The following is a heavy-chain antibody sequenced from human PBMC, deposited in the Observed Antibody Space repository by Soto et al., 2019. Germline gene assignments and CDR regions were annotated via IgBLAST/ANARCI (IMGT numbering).Heavy chain of an antibody. CDR1: GGTFSSYA. D-gene: IGHD6-19*01. CDR2: IIPIFGTA. J-gene: IGHJ4*02. V-gene: IGHV1-69*13. CDR3: ARAALIAVAGYDYFDY. Sequence: SVKVSCKASGGTFSSYAISWVRQAPGQGLEWMGGIIPIFGTANYAQKFQGRVTITADESTSTAYMELSSLRSEDTAVYYCARAALIAVAGYDYFDYWGQGTLVTVSS.